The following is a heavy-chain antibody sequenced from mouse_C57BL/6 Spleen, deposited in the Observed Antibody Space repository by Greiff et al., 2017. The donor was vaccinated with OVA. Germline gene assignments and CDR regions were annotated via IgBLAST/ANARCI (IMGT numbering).Heavy chain of an antibody. Sequence: VKLQQPGAELVMPGASVKLSCKASGYTFTSYWMHWVKQRPGQGLEWIGEIDPSDSYTNYNQKFKGKSTLTVDKSSSTAYMQLSSLTSEDSAVYYCARINWDYWGQGTTLTVSS. J-gene: IGHJ2*01. CDR2: IDPSDSYT. CDR1: GYTFTSYW. CDR3: ARINWDY. V-gene: IGHV1-69*01. D-gene: IGHD4-1*01.